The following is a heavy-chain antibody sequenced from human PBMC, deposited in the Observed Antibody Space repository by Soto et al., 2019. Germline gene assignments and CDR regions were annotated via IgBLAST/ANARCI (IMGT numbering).Heavy chain of an antibody. CDR1: GGSIISSPDW. Sequence: QLRLQESGPGLVKPSETLSLICTVSGGSIISSPDWWGWVRQPPGKGPEWIASIYRDGATYYNPSLNSRVTVFVDSSKNQFSLKLTSMTAADTAIYYCARLAGSSFFTYWGQGTRVTVSS. D-gene: IGHD6-6*01. J-gene: IGHJ4*02. CDR2: IYRDGAT. CDR3: ARLAGSSFFTY. V-gene: IGHV4-39*01.